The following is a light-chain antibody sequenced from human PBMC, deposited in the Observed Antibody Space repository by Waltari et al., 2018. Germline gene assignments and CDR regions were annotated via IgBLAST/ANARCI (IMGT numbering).Light chain of an antibody. CDR1: KLGDKY. Sequence: SYELTQPPSVSVSPGQTASITCSGAKLGDKYACWYQQKPGQSPVLVIYQDRKRPSGIPERFSGSNCGNTATLTISGTQAMDEADDYCQEWDSSTGVVFGGGTKVTGL. CDR2: QDR. CDR3: QEWDSSTGVV. V-gene: IGLV3-1*01. J-gene: IGLJ2*01.